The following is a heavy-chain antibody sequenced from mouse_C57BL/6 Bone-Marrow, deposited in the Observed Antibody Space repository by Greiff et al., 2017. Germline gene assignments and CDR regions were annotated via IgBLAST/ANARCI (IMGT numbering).Heavy chain of an antibody. J-gene: IGHJ4*01. CDR3: ARRRAIYGNPYAMDY. Sequence: QVQLKQSGPGILQSSQTLSLTCSFSGFSLSTSGMGVSWIRQPSGKGLEWLAHIYWDDDKRYNPSLKSRLTISKDTSRNQVFLKITSVDTADTATYYCARRRAIYGNPYAMDYWGQGTSVTVSS. CDR2: IYWDDDK. CDR1: GFSLSTSGMG. V-gene: IGHV8-12*01. D-gene: IGHD2-1*01.